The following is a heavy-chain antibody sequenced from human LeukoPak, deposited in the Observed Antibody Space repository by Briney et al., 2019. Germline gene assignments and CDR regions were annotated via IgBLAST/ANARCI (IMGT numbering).Heavy chain of an antibody. D-gene: IGHD2-15*01. CDR1: GFTFSSYE. V-gene: IGHV3-48*03. J-gene: IGHJ4*02. Sequence: GGSLRLSCAASGFTFSSYEMNWVRQAPGKGLEWVSYISSSGSTIYYADSVEGRFTISRDNAKNSLYLQMNSLRAEDTAVYYCARDLDCSGGSCYGWYFDYWGQGTLVTVSS. CDR2: ISSSGSTI. CDR3: ARDLDCSGGSCYGWYFDY.